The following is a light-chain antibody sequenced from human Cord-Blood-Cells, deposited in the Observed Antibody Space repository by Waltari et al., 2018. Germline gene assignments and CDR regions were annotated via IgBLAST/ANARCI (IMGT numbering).Light chain of an antibody. CDR3: QQYYSTPLT. CDR2: WAS. CDR1: QSVLYSTNNKNY. V-gene: IGKV4-1*01. Sequence: IVMTQSPDSLAVSLGERATINCKSSQSVLYSTNNKNYLAWYQQKPGQPPKLLIYWASTRKFGVPDRCSCSGSGTDFTLTISSLQAQDVAVYYCQQYYSTPLTFGGGTKVEI. J-gene: IGKJ4*01.